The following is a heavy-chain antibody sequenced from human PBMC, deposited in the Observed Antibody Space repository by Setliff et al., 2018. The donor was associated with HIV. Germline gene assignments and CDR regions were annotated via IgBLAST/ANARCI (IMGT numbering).Heavy chain of an antibody. CDR2: INHSGRT. CDR3: ARGPYSRKFDP. V-gene: IGHV4-34*01. CDR1: GGSFSGSY. D-gene: IGHD1-26*01. J-gene: IGHJ5*02. Sequence: SETLSLTCAVYGGSFSGSYWSWVRQPPGKGLEWIGEINHSGRTNYNPSLKGRVIMSEDTSKNHFSPRLNSVTAADTAVYFCARGPYSRKFDPWGQGTLVTVSS.